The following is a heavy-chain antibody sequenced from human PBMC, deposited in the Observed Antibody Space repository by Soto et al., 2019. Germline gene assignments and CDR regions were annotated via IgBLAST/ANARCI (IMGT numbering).Heavy chain of an antibody. CDR2: ISYDGSNK. V-gene: IGHV3-30-3*01. J-gene: IGHJ3*02. Sequence: GGSLRLSCAASGFTFSSYAMHWVRQAPGKGLEWVAVISYDGSNKYYADSVKGRFTISRDNSKNTLYLQMNSLRAEDTAVYYCSGGPHSVQADAKGYEDAFDIWGQGTMVTVSS. CDR3: SGGPHSVQADAKGYEDAFDI. D-gene: IGHD2-2*01. CDR1: GFTFSSYA.